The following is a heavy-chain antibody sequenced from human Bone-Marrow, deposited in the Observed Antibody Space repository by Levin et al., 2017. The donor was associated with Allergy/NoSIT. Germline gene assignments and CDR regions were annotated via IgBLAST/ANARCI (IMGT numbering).Heavy chain of an antibody. CDR2: IYPGDSDT. Sequence: GESLKISCKGSGYSFTSYWIGWVRQMPGKGLEWMGIIYPGDSDTRYSPSFQGQVTISADKSISTAYLQWSSLKASDTAMYYCARRYSSSWYPYWYFDLWGRGTLVTVSS. V-gene: IGHV5-51*01. CDR3: ARRYSSSWYPYWYFDL. J-gene: IGHJ2*01. D-gene: IGHD6-13*01. CDR1: GYSFTSYW.